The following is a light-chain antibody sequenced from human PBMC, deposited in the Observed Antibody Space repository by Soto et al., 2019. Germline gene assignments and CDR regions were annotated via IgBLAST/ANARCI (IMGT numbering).Light chain of an antibody. CDR1: QSVSSSY. Sequence: EIVLTQSPGTLSLSPGERATLSCRASQSVSSSYLAWYQQKPGQAPRLLIYGASSRATGIPDRFSGSGSGTDFTIIISRLETEGFAVYYCQQYCSSQTFGQGTKVEI. CDR3: QQYCSSQT. V-gene: IGKV3-20*01. J-gene: IGKJ1*01. CDR2: GAS.